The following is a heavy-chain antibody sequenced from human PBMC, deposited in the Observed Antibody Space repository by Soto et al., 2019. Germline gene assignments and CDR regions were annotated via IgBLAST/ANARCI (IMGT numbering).Heavy chain of an antibody. D-gene: IGHD3-16*01. CDR3: ARGGTPIYY. CDR1: GYTFTNFG. Sequence: QVQLLQSGAEVKKPGASVKVSCKASGYTFTNFGISWVRQAPGQGLEWMGWISAYNGNTNYAQNFQGRVTMSTATSPSTAYIDMRSVRSDDTAVYYCARGGTPIYYCGQGTLVTVSS. CDR2: ISAYNGNT. J-gene: IGHJ4*02. V-gene: IGHV1-18*01.